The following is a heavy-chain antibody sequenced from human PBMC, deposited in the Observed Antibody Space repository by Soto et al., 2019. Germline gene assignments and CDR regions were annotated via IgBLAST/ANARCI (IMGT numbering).Heavy chain of an antibody. CDR1: GFTFTSSA. V-gene: IGHV1-58*02. Sequence: SVKVSFKASGFTFTSSAMQWVRQARGQRLEWIGWIVVGSGNTNYAQKFQERVTITRDMSTSTAYMELSSLRAEDTAVYYCVKDENPGIVGAHGGWWYWGQGTLVTVSS. CDR3: VKDENPGIVGAHGGWWY. D-gene: IGHD1-26*01. J-gene: IGHJ4*02. CDR2: IVVGSGNT.